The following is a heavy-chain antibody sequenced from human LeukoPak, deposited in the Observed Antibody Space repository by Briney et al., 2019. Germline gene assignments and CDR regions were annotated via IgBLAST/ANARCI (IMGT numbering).Heavy chain of an antibody. D-gene: IGHD3-16*02. CDR3: ARSISDYVWGSYPRDAFDI. Sequence: ASVKVSCKASGYTFTSYGISWVRQAPGQGLEWMGWISAYNGNTNYAQKLQVRVTMPTETSTSTAYMELRSLRSDDTAVYYCARSISDYVWGSYPRDAFDIWGQGTMVTVSS. J-gene: IGHJ3*02. CDR1: GYTFTSYG. CDR2: ISAYNGNT. V-gene: IGHV1-18*01.